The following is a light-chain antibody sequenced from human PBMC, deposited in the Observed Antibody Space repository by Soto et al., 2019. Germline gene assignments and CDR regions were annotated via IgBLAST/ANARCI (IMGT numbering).Light chain of an antibody. CDR2: DAS. CDR1: QSVSSY. Sequence: EIVLTQSPAALSLSPGERATLSCRASQSVSSYLAWYQQKPGQAPRLLIYDASNRATGIPARFSGSGSGTDFTLTISSLEPEDFATYYCQQYYSYPGTFGQGTKVEIK. V-gene: IGKV3-11*01. CDR3: QQYYSYPGT. J-gene: IGKJ1*01.